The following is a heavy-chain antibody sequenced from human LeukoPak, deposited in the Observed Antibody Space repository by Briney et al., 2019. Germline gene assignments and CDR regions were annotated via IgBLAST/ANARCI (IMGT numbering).Heavy chain of an antibody. CDR3: ARARAYSSSWYYFDY. V-gene: IGHV4-30-4*08. Sequence: SETLFLTCTVSGGSISSGDYYWSWIRQPPGKGLEWIGHTRYSGITYYSPSLKSRLTISVDTSKNQFSLKLSSVTAADTAVYHCARARAYSSSWYYFDYWGQGTLVTVSS. J-gene: IGHJ4*02. CDR1: GGSISSGDYY. D-gene: IGHD6-13*01. CDR2: TRYSGIT.